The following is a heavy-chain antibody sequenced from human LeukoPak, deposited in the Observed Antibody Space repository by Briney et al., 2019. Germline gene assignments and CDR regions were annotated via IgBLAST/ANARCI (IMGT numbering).Heavy chain of an antibody. CDR1: GYSFTSYW. Sequence: GESLQISCKGSGYSFTSYWIGWVRQMPGKGLEWMGIIYPGDSDTRYSPSFQGQVTISADKSISTAYPQWSSLKASDTAMYYCARRSKYYYYGMDVWGQGTTVTVSS. J-gene: IGHJ6*02. V-gene: IGHV5-51*01. CDR3: ARRSKYYYYGMDV. CDR2: IYPGDSDT.